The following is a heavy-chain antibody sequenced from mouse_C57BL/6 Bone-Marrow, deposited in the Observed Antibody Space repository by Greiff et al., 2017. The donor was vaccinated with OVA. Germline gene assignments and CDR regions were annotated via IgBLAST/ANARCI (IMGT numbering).Heavy chain of an antibody. CDR2: FHPYNDDT. CDR1: GYTFTTYP. V-gene: IGHV1-47*01. J-gene: IGHJ4*01. CDR3: EINRVYYYAKDY. D-gene: IGHD2-14*01. Sequence: VHLVESGAELVKPGASVKMSCKASGYTFTTYPIEWMKQNHGKSLEWIGNFHPYNDDTKYNEKFKGKATLTVEKSSSTVYLELSRLTSDDSAVYYCEINRVYYYAKDYWGQGTSVTVST.